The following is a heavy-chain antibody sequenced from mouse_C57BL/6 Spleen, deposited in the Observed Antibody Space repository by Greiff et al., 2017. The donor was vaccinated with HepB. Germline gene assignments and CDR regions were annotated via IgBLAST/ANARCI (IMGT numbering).Heavy chain of an antibody. CDR3: ARRQSYYDYDVFDY. CDR1: GYTFTSYW. V-gene: IGHV1-61*01. D-gene: IGHD2-4*01. CDR2: IYPSDSET. J-gene: IGHJ2*01. Sequence: QVQLQQSGAELVRPGSSVKLSCKASGYTFTSYWMDWVKQRPGQGLEWIGNIYPSDSETHYNQKFKDKATLTVDKSSSTAYMQLSSLTSEDSAVYYCARRQSYYDYDVFDYWGQGTTLTVSS.